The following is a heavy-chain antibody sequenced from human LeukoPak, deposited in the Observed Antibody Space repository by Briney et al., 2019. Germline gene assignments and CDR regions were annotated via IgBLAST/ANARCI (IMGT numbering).Heavy chain of an antibody. Sequence: GGSLRLSCAASGFTFSSYVMSWVRQAPGKGLEWVSVIYSGGLTYYADSVKGRFTISRDNSKNTLYLQMNSLRVEDMAVYYCALLVHNAQYNWGQGTLVTVSS. J-gene: IGHJ4*02. D-gene: IGHD2-8*02. CDR2: IYSGGLT. CDR3: ALLVHNAQYN. CDR1: GFTFSSYV. V-gene: IGHV3-66*01.